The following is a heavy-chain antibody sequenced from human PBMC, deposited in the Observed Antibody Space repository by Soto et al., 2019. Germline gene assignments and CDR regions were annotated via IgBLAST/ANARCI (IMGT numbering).Heavy chain of an antibody. CDR2: IKHDGSER. J-gene: IGHJ4*02. D-gene: IGHD2-2*01. CDR3: AREYARTPGIY. CDR1: GFTFSGYW. V-gene: IGHV3-7*04. Sequence: EVQLVESGGGLVQPEGSLRLSCAASGFTFSGYWMSWVRQAPGKGLEWVANIKHDGSERYYVDSVEGRFTISKDNAKNSLYLQMNSLRAEDTAVYYCAREYARTPGIYWGQGTLVTVSS.